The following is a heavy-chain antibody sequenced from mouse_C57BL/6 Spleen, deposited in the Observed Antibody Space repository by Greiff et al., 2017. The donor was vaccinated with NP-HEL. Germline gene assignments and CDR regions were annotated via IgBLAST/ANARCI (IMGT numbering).Heavy chain of an antibody. J-gene: IGHJ2*01. CDR1: GYTFTDYY. CDR2: INPNNGGT. D-gene: IGHD1-1*01. CDR3: AITTVVVDY. V-gene: IGHV1-26*01. Sequence: EVQLQQSGPELVKPGASVKISCKASGYTFTDYYMNWVKQSHGKSLEWIGDINPNNGGTSYNQKFKGKATLTVDKSSSTAYMELRSLTSEDSAVYYCAITTVVVDYWGQGTTLTVSS.